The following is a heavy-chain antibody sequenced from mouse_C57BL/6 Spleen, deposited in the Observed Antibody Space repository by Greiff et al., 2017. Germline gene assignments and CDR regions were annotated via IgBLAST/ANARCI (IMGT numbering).Heavy chain of an antibody. CDR2: IDPSDSET. V-gene: IGHV1-52*01. D-gene: IGHD2-3*01. J-gene: IGHJ1*03. CDR1: GYTFTSYW. CDR3: ARGWSHWYFDV. Sequence: QVQLQQPGAELVRPGSSVKLSCKASGYTFTSYWMHWVKQRPIQGLEWIGNIDPSDSETHYNQKFKDKATLTVDKSSSTAYMQLSSLTSEDSAVYYCARGWSHWYFDVWGRGTTVTVSS.